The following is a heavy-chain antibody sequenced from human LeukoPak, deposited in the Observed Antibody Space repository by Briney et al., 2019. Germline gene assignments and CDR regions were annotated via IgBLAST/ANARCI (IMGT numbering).Heavy chain of an antibody. V-gene: IGHV4-34*01. Sequence: SETLSLTCAVYGGSFSGYYWSWIRQPPGKGLEWIGEINHSGSTNYNPSLKSRVTILLDTSKNQFSLKMSSVTAAETAVYYCARVSARGGYGDDYFDYWGQGTLVTVSS. CDR1: GGSFSGYY. J-gene: IGHJ4*01. D-gene: IGHD4-17*01. CDR2: INHSGST. CDR3: ARVSARGGYGDDYFDY.